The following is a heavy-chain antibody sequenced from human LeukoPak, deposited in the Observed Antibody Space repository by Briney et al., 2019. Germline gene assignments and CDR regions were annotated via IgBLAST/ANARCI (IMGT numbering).Heavy chain of an antibody. CDR1: GYTFAGYY. CDR2: IKPNSGST. Sequence: EASVKVSCKASGYTFAGYYIHWVRQAPGQGLEWMGWIKPNSGSTSYAQKFQGRVTMTRDTSISTAYMELSRLRFDDTAVYYCARDRLHYYGMDVWGQGTTVTVSS. D-gene: IGHD3-16*01. V-gene: IGHV1-2*02. CDR3: ARDRLHYYGMDV. J-gene: IGHJ6*02.